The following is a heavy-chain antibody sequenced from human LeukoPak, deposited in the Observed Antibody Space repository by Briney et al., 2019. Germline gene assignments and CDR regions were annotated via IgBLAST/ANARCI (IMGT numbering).Heavy chain of an antibody. CDR2: ISSSGSTI. V-gene: IGHV3-11*04. CDR3: AREISYYYGSGKDVGAFDI. J-gene: IGHJ3*02. D-gene: IGHD3-10*01. Sequence: GGSLRLSCAASGFTFSDYYMSWIRQAPGKGLEWVSYISSSGSTIYYADSVKGRFTISRDNAKNSLYLQMNSLRAEDTAVYYCAREISYYYGSGKDVGAFDIWGQGTMVTVSS. CDR1: GFTFSDYY.